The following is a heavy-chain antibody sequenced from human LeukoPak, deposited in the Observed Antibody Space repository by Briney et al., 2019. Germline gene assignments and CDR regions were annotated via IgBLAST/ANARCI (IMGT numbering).Heavy chain of an antibody. D-gene: IGHD1-14*01. CDR3: ARTEPHACFDP. Sequence: WGSLRLSCAASGFTFSSYAMHWVRQAPSKGLEWVTVIPYDGSNTYYADSVKGRFTISRDNSKNTLYLQMNSLRAADTAVYYCARTEPHACFDPWGQASLVTVPS. V-gene: IGHV3-30-3*01. CDR2: IPYDGSNT. CDR1: GFTFSSYA. J-gene: IGHJ5*02.